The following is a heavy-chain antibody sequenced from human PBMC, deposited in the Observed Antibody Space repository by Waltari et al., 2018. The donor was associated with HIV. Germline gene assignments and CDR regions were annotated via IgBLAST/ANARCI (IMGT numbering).Heavy chain of an antibody. CDR1: GFAVSSNY. CDR3: ATKSGYFDY. J-gene: IGHJ4*02. Sequence: EVQLVESGGGLVQPGGSLRLYCVVSGFAVSSNYMNWVRQAPGMSPEWVSVIYSGGFTYYADSLKGRVTISRDNSKNTLYLQMNNLRAEDTAVYYCATKSGYFDYWGQGTLVTVSS. V-gene: IGHV3-66*01. CDR2: IYSGGFT. D-gene: IGHD2-15*01.